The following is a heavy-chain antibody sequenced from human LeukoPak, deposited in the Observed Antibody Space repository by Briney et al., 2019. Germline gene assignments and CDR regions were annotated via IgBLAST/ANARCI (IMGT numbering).Heavy chain of an antibody. Sequence: GGSLRLSCAASGFTFSDYYMSWIRQAPGKGLEWVSYISSSGSTIHYADSVKGRFTISRDNAKNSLYLQMNSLRAEDTAVYYCARASIETYYYDSSGYVDYWGQGTLVTVSS. CDR1: GFTFSDYY. CDR2: ISSSGSTI. D-gene: IGHD3-22*01. V-gene: IGHV3-11*01. J-gene: IGHJ4*02. CDR3: ARASIETYYYDSSGYVDY.